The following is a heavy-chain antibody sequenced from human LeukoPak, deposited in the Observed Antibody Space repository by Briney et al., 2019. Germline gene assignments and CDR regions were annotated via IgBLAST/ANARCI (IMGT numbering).Heavy chain of an antibody. J-gene: IGHJ4*02. CDR3: AKVDGGFDY. Sequence: GGSLRLSCAASGFRFSSYDMSWVRQAPGKGLEWVSTISGSGGNTYYEDSVKGRFTISRDNSKTMLFLQMNSLRVADTAIYYCAKVDGGFDYWGQGTLLTVSS. V-gene: IGHV3-23*01. CDR2: ISGSGGNT. CDR1: GFRFSSYD.